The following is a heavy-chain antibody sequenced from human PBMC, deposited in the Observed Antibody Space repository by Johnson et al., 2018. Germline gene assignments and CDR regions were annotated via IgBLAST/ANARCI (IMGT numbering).Heavy chain of an antibody. CDR2: MNPTGDNA. CDR3: ARGRDGYHFLSAFDI. D-gene: IGHD5-24*01. CDR1: GYSFTIYG. Sequence: QVQLVESGAEVKKXGASXKVXCKASGYSFTIYGIHWVRQAAGQGLEWMGWMNPTGDNAGYAQKFQGRVSMTRNTSMKTAYMELNSLRSEDTAVYYCARGRDGYHFLSAFDIWGQGTMVTVSS. V-gene: IGHV1-8*01. J-gene: IGHJ3*02.